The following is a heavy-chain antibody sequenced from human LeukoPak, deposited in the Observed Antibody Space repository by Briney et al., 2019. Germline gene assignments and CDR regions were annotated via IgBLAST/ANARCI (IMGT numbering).Heavy chain of an antibody. CDR2: IWSDGSSQ. CDR3: AKGREHSSDY. J-gene: IGHJ4*02. V-gene: IGHV3-30*02. Sequence: GGSLRLSCAASAFSFSNSGMHWVRQAPGKGLEWVAFIWSDGSSQYYADSVKGRFTISRDNSRNTLYLQMNSLRAEDTAVYYCAKGREHSSDYWGQGTLATVSS. CDR1: AFSFSNSG. D-gene: IGHD6-13*01.